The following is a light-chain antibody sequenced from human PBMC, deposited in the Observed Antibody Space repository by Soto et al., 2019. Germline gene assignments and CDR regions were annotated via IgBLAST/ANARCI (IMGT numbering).Light chain of an antibody. CDR3: EQRRNWSPP. CDR1: QSVSSN. V-gene: IGKV3-15*01. CDR2: GAS. J-gene: IGKJ4*01. Sequence: IARWISTDPLCVAPGKRAALAGRASQSVSSNLVWYQQKPGQAPRLLIYGASTRATCIPARVSRSGSGVEFTFPISCFQSEDLAVDCREQRRNWSPPFGRGTKVDIK.